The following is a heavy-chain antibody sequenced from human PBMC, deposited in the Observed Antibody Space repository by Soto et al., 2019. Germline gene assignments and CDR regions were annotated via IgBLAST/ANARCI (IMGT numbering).Heavy chain of an antibody. CDR2: ISSSSSTI. Sequence: GGSLRLSCAASGFTFRSYSMNWVRQAPGKGLEWVSYISSSSSTIYYADSVKGRFTISRDNAKNSLYLQMNSLRAEDTAVYYCARRGYCPNGVCFFDHWGQGTLVTVSS. J-gene: IGHJ4*02. CDR1: GFTFRSYS. CDR3: ARRGYCPNGVCFFDH. V-gene: IGHV3-48*04. D-gene: IGHD2-8*01.